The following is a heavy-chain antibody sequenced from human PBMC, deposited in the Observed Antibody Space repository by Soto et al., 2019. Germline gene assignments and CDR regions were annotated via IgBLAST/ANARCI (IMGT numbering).Heavy chain of an antibody. D-gene: IGHD2-2*01. CDR2: IVVGSGNT. CDR1: GFTFTSSA. Sequence: ASVKVSCKASGFTFTSSAVQWVRQARGQRLEWIGWIVVGSGNTNYAQKFQERVTITKDMSTGTAYMELSSLRSEDTAVYYCATVAQIVPAAMAGKGGWVWDYYYMDVWGKGTTVTVSS. CDR3: ATVAQIVPAAMAGKGGWVWDYYYMDV. V-gene: IGHV1-58*01. J-gene: IGHJ6*03.